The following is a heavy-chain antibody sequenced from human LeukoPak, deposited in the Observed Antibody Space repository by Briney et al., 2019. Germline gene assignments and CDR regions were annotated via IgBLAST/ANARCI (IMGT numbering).Heavy chain of an antibody. CDR2: MNPNSGNT. D-gene: IGHD6-13*01. J-gene: IGHJ4*02. V-gene: IGHV1-8*03. CDR3: ARDPGRYSSSLLDY. CDR1: GYTFTSYD. Sequence: ASVKVSCKASGYTFTSYDINWVRQATGQGLEWMGWMNPNSGNTGYAQKFQGRVTITRNTSISTAYMELRSLRSDDTAVYYCARDPGRYSSSLLDYWGQGTLVTVSS.